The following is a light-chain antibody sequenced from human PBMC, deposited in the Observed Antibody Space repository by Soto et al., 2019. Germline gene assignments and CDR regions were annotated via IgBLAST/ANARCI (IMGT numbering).Light chain of an antibody. V-gene: IGLV2-23*01. Sequence: QSALTQPASVSGSPGQSITISCTGSSYDAVNYDVVSWYQHHPGQVPKLIIYEGNNRPSGVSNRFSASRSGNMASLTISGLQAEDEADYYCCSYVNSHSWVFGGGTKVTVL. J-gene: IGLJ3*02. CDR1: SYDAVNYDV. CDR2: EGN. CDR3: CSYVNSHSWV.